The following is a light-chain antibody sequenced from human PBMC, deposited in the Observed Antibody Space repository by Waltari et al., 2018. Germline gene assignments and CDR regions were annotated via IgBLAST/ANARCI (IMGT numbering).Light chain of an antibody. Sequence: QAALTQPASVSGSPGQSITLSCPWTSSGICAYSYVPWFQQPPGTAPKLIICGVSIRPSGVSNRFSGSKSGNTASLTISGLQAEDEADYYCSSFTDSRIYVFGSGTKVTVL. CDR3: SSFTDSRIYV. CDR2: GVS. J-gene: IGLJ1*01. V-gene: IGLV2-14*03. CDR1: SSGICAYSY.